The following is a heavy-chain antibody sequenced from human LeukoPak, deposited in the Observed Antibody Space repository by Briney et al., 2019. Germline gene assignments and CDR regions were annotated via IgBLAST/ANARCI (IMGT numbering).Heavy chain of an antibody. D-gene: IGHD3-10*01. Sequence: NPSGTLSLTCAVSGGSISSSNWWSWVRPPPGKGLEWIGEIYHSGSTNYNPSLKSRVTISVDKSKNQFSLKLSSVTAADTAVYCCARYYYGSGSYYYFDYWGQGTLVTVSS. J-gene: IGHJ4*02. CDR1: GGSISSSNW. CDR2: IYHSGST. CDR3: ARYYYGSGSYYYFDY. V-gene: IGHV4-4*01.